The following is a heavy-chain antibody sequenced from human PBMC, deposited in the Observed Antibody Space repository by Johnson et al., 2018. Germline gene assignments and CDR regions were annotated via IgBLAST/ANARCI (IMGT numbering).Heavy chain of an antibody. J-gene: IGHJ4*02. CDR3: ARDRGVRTLDY. CDR1: GITFSTSG. V-gene: IGHV3-33*01. Sequence: QVQLVQSGGGVVQXGMSLRLSCAVSGITFSTSGMHWVRQAPGKGLEWVAMIWSDGSSEYYADSVRGRFTISRDNSKNTLYLQLNSLRDEDTAVYYCARDRGVRTLDYWGQGSLVIVSS. D-gene: IGHD3-10*01. CDR2: IWSDGSSE.